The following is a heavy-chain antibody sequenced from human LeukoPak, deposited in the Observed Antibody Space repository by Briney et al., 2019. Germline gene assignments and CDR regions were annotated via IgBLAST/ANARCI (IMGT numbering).Heavy chain of an antibody. CDR2: ITATTSST. CDR1: GFTFSIYA. J-gene: IGHJ3*01. D-gene: IGHD4-23*01. Sequence: GGSLTLSCSASGFTFSIYAMHWVRQAPGKGLEWVSTITATTSSTSYADSVKGRFTISRDNSKRTLYLQMNSLRAEDTAMYYCAKDPNGDYVGAFDFWGQGTLVTVSS. CDR3: AKDPNGDYVGAFDF. V-gene: IGHV3-23*01.